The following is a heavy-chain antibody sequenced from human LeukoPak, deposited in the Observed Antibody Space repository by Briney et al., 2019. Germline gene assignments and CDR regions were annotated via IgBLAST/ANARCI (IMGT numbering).Heavy chain of an antibody. V-gene: IGHV3-23*01. CDR1: GFTFSNYA. D-gene: IGHD3-9*01. CDR2: ILGSGGST. J-gene: IGHJ4*02. Sequence: PGASLRLPCAASGFTFSNYAMSWVRQAPGKGLEWVSAILGSGGSTYYADSVKGRFTVSRDNSKSTLYLQMNSLRAEDTALYYCAKWGDYDVLTGYYVPDYWGQGTLVTVSS. CDR3: AKWGDYDVLTGYYVPDY.